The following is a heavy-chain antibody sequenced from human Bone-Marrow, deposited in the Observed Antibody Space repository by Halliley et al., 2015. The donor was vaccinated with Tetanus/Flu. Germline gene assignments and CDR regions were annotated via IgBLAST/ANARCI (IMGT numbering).Heavy chain of an antibody. D-gene: IGHD7-27*01. CDR2: IYYSGST. CDR1: GPSIGSSY. CDR3: ARVGLGISALDY. Sequence: TLSLTCSVSGPSIGSSYWGWIRQSPGEGLEWIGYIYYSGSTNYNPSLRSRVTILVDTSKSQFSLRLLSVTAADTAVYYCARVGLGISALDYWGQGILVTVSS. J-gene: IGHJ4*02. V-gene: IGHV4-59*01.